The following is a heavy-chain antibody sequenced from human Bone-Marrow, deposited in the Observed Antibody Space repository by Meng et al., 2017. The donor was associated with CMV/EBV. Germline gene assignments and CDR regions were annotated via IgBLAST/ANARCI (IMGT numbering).Heavy chain of an antibody. D-gene: IGHD2-2*01. CDR3: AKAGGTAARESYYYYGMDV. CDR2: ISWNSGSI. J-gene: IGHJ6*02. Sequence: GGSRLSCAASGFTFDDYAMHWVRQAPGKGLEWVSGISWNSGSIGYADSVKGRFTISRDNAKNSLYLQMNSLRAEDTALYYCAKAGGTAARESYYYYGMDVWGQGTTVTVSS. V-gene: IGHV3-9*01. CDR1: GFTFDDYA.